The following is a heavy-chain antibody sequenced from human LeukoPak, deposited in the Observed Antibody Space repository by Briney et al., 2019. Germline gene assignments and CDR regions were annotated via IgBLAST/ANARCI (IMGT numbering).Heavy chain of an antibody. CDR3: AREGSMTARPFVSIDY. D-gene: IGHD6-6*01. CDR1: GGSISSSSYY. J-gene: IGHJ4*02. Sequence: SETLSLTCTVSGGSISSSSYYWDWIRQPAGKGLEWIGRIHTSGSTDYNPSLKSRVTMSVDTSKNQFSLKLSSVTAADTAVYYCAREGSMTARPFVSIDYWGQGTLVTVSS. V-gene: IGHV4-61*02. CDR2: IHTSGST.